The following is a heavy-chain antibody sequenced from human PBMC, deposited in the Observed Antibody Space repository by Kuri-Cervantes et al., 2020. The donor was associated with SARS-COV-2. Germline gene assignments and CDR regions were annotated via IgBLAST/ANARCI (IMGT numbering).Heavy chain of an antibody. D-gene: IGHD2-8*01. CDR2: IIPIFGTA. J-gene: IGHJ5*02. Sequence: SVKVSCKASGGTFSSYAISWARQAPGQGLEWMGGIIPIFGTANYAQKFQGRVTITTDESTSTAYMELRSLRSDDTAVYYCARDSQDIVLMVYANGFPNWFDPWGQGTLVTVSS. V-gene: IGHV1-69*05. CDR3: ARDSQDIVLMVYANGFPNWFDP. CDR1: GGTFSSYA.